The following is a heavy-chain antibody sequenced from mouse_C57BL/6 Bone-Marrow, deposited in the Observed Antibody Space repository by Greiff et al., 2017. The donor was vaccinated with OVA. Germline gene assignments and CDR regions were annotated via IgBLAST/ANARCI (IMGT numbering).Heavy chain of an antibody. Sequence: VQLQQSGPELVKPAASVKMSCKASGYTFTDYNMHWVKQSHGKSLEWIGYINPNNGGTSYNQKFKGKATLTVNKSSSTAYMELRSLTSEDSAVYYCARDYYGSSYVGYFDVWGTGTTVTVSS. CDR3: ARDYYGSSYVGYFDV. J-gene: IGHJ1*03. V-gene: IGHV1-22*01. D-gene: IGHD1-1*01. CDR1: GYTFTDYN. CDR2: INPNNGGT.